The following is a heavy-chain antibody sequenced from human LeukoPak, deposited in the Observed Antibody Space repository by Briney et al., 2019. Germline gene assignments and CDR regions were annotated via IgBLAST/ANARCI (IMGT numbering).Heavy chain of an antibody. J-gene: IGHJ4*02. CDR3: ARGGRDGYNYVDY. CDR2: MNPNSGNT. D-gene: IGHD5-24*01. Sequence: ASVKVSCKASGYTFTGYYIHWVRQATGQGLEWMGWMNPNSGNTGYAQKFQGRVTMTRNTSISTAYMELSSLRSEDTAVYYCARGGRDGYNYVDYWGQGTLVTVSS. CDR1: GYTFTGYY. V-gene: IGHV1-8*02.